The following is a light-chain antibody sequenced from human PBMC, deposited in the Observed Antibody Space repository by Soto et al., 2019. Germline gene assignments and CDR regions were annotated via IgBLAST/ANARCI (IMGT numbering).Light chain of an antibody. Sequence: DIQMTQSPSSLSAFVGDRVTITCRASQTISNYLNWYQQRPGKAPKLLIYLASSLQSGVPSRFGGRGSGTDFTLTISSLQPEDSATSYCQQSYGPPFTFGKGTRLEIK. J-gene: IGKJ5*01. CDR2: LAS. V-gene: IGKV1-39*01. CDR1: QTISNY. CDR3: QQSYGPPFT.